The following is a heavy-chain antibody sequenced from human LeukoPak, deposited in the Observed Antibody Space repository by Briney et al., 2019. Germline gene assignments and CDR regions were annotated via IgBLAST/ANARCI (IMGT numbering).Heavy chain of an antibody. V-gene: IGHV4-39*07. D-gene: IGHD1-14*01. CDR2: IYYNGFT. CDR3: ARIGREPRPNWFDP. J-gene: IGHJ5*02. CDR1: GGSISSSSYY. Sequence: SETLSLTCTVSGGSISSSSYYWGWFRQPPGKGLEWIGYIYYNGFTRYNPSLKSRVTISGDTSQNQFSLKVSSVTAADTAVYYCARIGREPRPNWFDPWGQGTLVIVSS.